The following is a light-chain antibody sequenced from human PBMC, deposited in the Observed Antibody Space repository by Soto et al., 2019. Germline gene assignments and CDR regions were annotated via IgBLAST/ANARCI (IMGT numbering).Light chain of an antibody. Sequence: DIQMTQSPSTLSASVGDRVTITCRASQTINNYFNWYQQKPRNAPKLLIYTASSLQGGVPSTCSGGGSGTDFTLTISSLQPEDFATYYYQQSYSSPVTFGQGTKLEIK. V-gene: IGKV1-39*01. CDR2: TAS. CDR3: QQSYSSPVT. CDR1: QTINNY. J-gene: IGKJ2*01.